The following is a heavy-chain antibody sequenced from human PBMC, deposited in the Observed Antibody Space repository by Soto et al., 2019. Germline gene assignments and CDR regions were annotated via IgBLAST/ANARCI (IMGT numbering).Heavy chain of an antibody. V-gene: IGHV4-34*01. CDR2: INHSGST. CDR3: ARRKMVYAIGWFDP. CDR1: GGSFSGYY. J-gene: IGHJ5*02. D-gene: IGHD2-8*01. Sequence: QVQLQQWGAGLLKPSETLSLTCAVYGGSFSGYYWSWIRQPPGKGLEWIGEINHSGSTNYNPSLKSRVTISVDTSKNQFSLKLSSVTAADTAVYYCARRKMVYAIGWFDPWGQGTLVTVSS.